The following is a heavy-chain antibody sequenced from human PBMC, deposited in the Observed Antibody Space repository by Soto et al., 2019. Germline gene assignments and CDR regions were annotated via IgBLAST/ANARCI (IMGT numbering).Heavy chain of an antibody. J-gene: IGHJ4*02. Sequence: SETLSLTCFVSGGSISGYYGSWVRQPPGKGLEWIGNIHYNGNTKYSPSLKSRVTMSVDTSKNHFSLKLISVTTADTAVYFCAREGNLGRWIQPLDSWGQGTLVTVSS. CDR2: IHYNGNT. V-gene: IGHV4-59*01. D-gene: IGHD2-2*03. CDR3: AREGNLGRWIQPLDS. CDR1: GGSISGYY.